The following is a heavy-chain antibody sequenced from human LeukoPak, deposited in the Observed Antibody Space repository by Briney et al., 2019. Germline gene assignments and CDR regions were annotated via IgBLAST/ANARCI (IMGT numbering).Heavy chain of an antibody. D-gene: IGHD2-2*01. Sequence: SETLSLTCTVSGGSISSYYWSWIRQPAGKRLEWLGHIYTSGTTNYNPSLESRVTMSVDTSKNQFSLNLSSVTAADTAVYYCARSPYCSSTSCYRGAYYFDYWGQGTLVTVSS. J-gene: IGHJ4*02. CDR3: ARSPYCSSTSCYRGAYYFDY. CDR1: GGSISSYY. CDR2: IYTSGTT. V-gene: IGHV4-4*07.